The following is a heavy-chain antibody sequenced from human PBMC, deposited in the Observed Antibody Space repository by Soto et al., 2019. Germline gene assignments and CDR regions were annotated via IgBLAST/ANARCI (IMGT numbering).Heavy chain of an antibody. V-gene: IGHV3-30*18. CDR3: AKVVEPAQLRYSGYDLGY. CDR2: ISYDGSNK. J-gene: IGHJ4*02. CDR1: GFTFSSYG. D-gene: IGHD5-12*01. Sequence: PGGSLRLSCAASGFTFSSYGMHWVRQAPGKGLEWVAVISYDGSNKYYADSVKGRFTISRDNSKNTLYLQMNSLRAEDTAVYYCAKVVEPAQLRYSGYDLGYWGQGTLVTVSS.